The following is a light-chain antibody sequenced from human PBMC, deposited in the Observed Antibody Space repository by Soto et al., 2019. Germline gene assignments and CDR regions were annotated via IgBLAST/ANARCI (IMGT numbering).Light chain of an antibody. J-gene: IGLJ2*01. Sequence: QSVLTQPPSVSGAPGQRVTISCTGSSSNIGAGYDVHWYQQLPGTGPKLLIYGNSNRPSGVPDRFSGYKSGTSASLAITGLQAEDEADYYCQSYDSSLSGYVVFGGGTKLTVL. V-gene: IGLV1-40*01. CDR1: SSNIGAGYD. CDR3: QSYDSSLSGYVV. CDR2: GNS.